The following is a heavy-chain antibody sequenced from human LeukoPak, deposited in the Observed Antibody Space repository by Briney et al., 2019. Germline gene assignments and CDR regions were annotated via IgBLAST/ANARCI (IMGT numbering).Heavy chain of an antibody. CDR2: IIPIFGTA. J-gene: IGHJ4*02. Sequence: SVKVSCKASGGTFSSYAISWVRQAPGQGLEWMGGIIPIFGTANYAQKFQGRVTITADESTSTAYMELSSLRSEDTAVYYCASSYGSGGYSIFDYWGQGTLVTVSS. CDR3: ASSYGSGGYSIFDY. D-gene: IGHD3-10*01. CDR1: GGTFSSYA. V-gene: IGHV1-69*13.